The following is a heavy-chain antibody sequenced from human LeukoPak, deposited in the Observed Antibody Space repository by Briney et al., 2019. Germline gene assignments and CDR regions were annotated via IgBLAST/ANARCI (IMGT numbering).Heavy chain of an antibody. D-gene: IGHD6-19*01. CDR2: VFHSGST. V-gene: IGHV4-4*02. CDR1: GDSISNNEW. CDR3: ARDLAVAGTNYFDF. Sequence: SETLSLTCSVSGDSISNNEWWSWVRPPPGKGLEWIGEVFHSGSTNYNPSLKSRVTISIDKSKNQFSLEVTSVTAADTAIYYCARDLAVAGTNYFDFWGQGVLVTVSS. J-gene: IGHJ4*02.